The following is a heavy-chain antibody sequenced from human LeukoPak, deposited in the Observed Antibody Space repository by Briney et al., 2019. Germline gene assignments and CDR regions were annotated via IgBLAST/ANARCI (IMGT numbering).Heavy chain of an antibody. CDR3: AMSGYYDSSGFD. CDR2: ISGSGGST. D-gene: IGHD3-22*01. J-gene: IGHJ4*02. CDR1: GFTFSSYS. V-gene: IGHV3-23*01. Sequence: GGSLRLSCAASGFTFSSYSMNWVRQAPGKGLEWVSAISGSGGSTYYADSVKGRFTISRDNSKNTLYLQMNSLRAEDTAVYYCAMSGYYDSSGFDWGQGTLVTVSS.